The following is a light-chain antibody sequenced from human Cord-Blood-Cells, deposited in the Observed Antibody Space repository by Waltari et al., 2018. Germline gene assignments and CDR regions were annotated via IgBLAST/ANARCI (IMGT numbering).Light chain of an antibody. Sequence: EIVMTQSPATLPVSPGERATLSCRASQSVSSHVAWYQQKPGQAPRLLIYGASTRATGIPARFSGSGSGTEFTLTISSLQSEDFAVYYCQQYNNWPPWTFGQGTKVEIK. CDR1: QSVSSH. CDR3: QQYNNWPPWT. J-gene: IGKJ1*01. V-gene: IGKV3-15*01. CDR2: GAS.